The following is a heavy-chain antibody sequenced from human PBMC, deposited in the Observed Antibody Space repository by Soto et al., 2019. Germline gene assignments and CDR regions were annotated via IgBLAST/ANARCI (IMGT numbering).Heavy chain of an antibody. J-gene: IGHJ3*02. V-gene: IGHV4-59*01. D-gene: IGHD3-16*02. Sequence: SETLSLTCTVSGGSISSYYWSWIRQPPGKGLEWIGYIYYSGSTNYNPSLKSRVTISVDTSKNQFSLKLSSVTAADTAVYYCASDRGYDYVWGSYRYAFDIWGQGTMVTVSS. CDR1: GGSISSYY. CDR2: IYYSGST. CDR3: ASDRGYDYVWGSYRYAFDI.